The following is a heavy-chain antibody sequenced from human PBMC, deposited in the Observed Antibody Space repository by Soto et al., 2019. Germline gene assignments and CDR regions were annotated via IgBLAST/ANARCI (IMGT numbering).Heavy chain of an antibody. V-gene: IGHV3-53*01. CDR1: GFTVTNKY. J-gene: IGHJ2*01. Sequence: EVQLVESRGNLIQPGGSLRLSCAASGFTVTNKYMTWVRQAPGKGLEWVSLIYSGGATSYADSVKGRFTISRDNSKDILYLQVNSLRAEDTAVYYCARVDYGDYGWYFDLWGRGTLVTVSS. CDR2: IYSGGAT. CDR3: ARVDYGDYGWYFDL. D-gene: IGHD4-17*01.